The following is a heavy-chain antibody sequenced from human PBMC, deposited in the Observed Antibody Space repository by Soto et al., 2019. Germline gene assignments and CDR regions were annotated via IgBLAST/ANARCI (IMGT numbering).Heavy chain of an antibody. CDR2: ISSSSSTI. V-gene: IGHV3-48*01. CDR1: GFTFSSYS. J-gene: IGHJ6*03. D-gene: IGHD3-3*01. CDR3: ARLLEWLLGYMDV. Sequence: PGGSLRLSCAASGFTFSSYSMNCVRQAPGKGLEWVSYISSSSSTIYYADSVKGRFTISRDNAKNSLYLQMNSLRAEDTAVYYCARLLEWLLGYMDVWGKGTTVTVSS.